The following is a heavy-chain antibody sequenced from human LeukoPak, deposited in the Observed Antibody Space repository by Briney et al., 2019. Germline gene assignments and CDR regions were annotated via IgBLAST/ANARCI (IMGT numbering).Heavy chain of an antibody. V-gene: IGHV4-34*01. Sequence: PSETLSLTCAVYGGSFSGYYWSWIRQPPGKGLEWIGEINHSGSTNYNPSLKSRVTISVDTSKNQFSLKLSSVTAADTAVYYCARSDPDYGDYHFDYWGQGTLVTVSS. D-gene: IGHD4-17*01. CDR3: ARSDPDYGDYHFDY. CDR2: INHSGST. CDR1: GGSFSGYY. J-gene: IGHJ4*02.